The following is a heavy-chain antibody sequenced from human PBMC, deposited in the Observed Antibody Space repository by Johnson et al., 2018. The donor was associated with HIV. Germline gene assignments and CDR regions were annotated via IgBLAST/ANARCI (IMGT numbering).Heavy chain of an antibody. D-gene: IGHD4-23*01. Sequence: VQLVESGGGLVQPGGSLRLSCAASGFTFSSYWMHWVRQAPGKGLEWVSVIYSGGDTYYADSMRGRLTISRDNSKNTLYLQVTSLKPEDTAVYYCARNTEDRVYGGVSNGAFDLWGQGTVVTVSS. V-gene: IGHV3-66*02. J-gene: IGHJ3*01. CDR2: IYSGGDT. CDR3: ARNTEDRVYGGVSNGAFDL. CDR1: GFTFSSYW.